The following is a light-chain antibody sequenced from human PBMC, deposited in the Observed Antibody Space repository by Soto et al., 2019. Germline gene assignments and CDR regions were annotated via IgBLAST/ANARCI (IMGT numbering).Light chain of an antibody. CDR1: QSVSIY. J-gene: IGKJ4*01. CDR3: QQRFACPNS. Sequence: IVLTQSPATLSLSPGERATLSCRASQSVSIYLAWYQQRPGQTPRLLIYDISTRAAGIPARFSGSVFRTDYTLTISNLEPEDSAVYYCQQRFACPNSFGGGTKVQI. V-gene: IGKV3-11*01. CDR2: DIS.